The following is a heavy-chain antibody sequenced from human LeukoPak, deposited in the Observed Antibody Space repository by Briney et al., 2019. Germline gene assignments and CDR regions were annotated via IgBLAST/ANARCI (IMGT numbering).Heavy chain of an antibody. CDR2: INHSGST. J-gene: IGHJ4*02. D-gene: IGHD2-2*01. V-gene: IGHV4-34*01. Sequence: SETLSLTCAVYGGSFSGYYWSWIRQPPGKGLEWIGEINHSGSTNYNPSLKSRVTISVDTSKNQFSLKLSSVTAADTAVYYCASGRACSSTSCYPTHYWGQGTLVTVSS. CDR1: GGSFSGYY. CDR3: ASGRACSSTSCYPTHY.